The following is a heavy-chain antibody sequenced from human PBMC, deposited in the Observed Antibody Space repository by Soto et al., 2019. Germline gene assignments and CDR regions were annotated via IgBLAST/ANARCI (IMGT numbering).Heavy chain of an antibody. Sequence: ASVKVSCKASGYTFSDFYISWVLQAPGQGLEWMGWINPNSGDTNYAQKFKGWVTMTRDTSINTAYMELTRLGPDDTAMYFCATAGRRSCGDDCYLDYWGQGSPVTVSS. V-gene: IGHV1-2*04. J-gene: IGHJ4*02. CDR2: INPNSGDT. CDR3: ATAGRRSCGDDCYLDY. CDR1: GYTFSDFY. D-gene: IGHD2-21*02.